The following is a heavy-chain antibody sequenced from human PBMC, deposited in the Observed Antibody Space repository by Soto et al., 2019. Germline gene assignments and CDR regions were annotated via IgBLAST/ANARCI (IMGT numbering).Heavy chain of an antibody. D-gene: IGHD2-2*01. CDR2: IHYDGRT. V-gene: IGHV4-31*02. Sequence: NPSETLSLTCIVSGGSITSGGYYGTWIRQHPGKGLEWIAYIHYDGRTYYNPSLQSRTATSVDTSKNQFSLELNSVTDADTAVYYCARRHSSSGGGFDYWGQGTLVTVSS. J-gene: IGHJ4*02. CDR3: ARRHSSSGGGFDY. CDR1: GGSITSGGYY.